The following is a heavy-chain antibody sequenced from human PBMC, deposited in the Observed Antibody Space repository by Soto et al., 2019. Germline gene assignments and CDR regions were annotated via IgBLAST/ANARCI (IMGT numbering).Heavy chain of an antibody. J-gene: IGHJ6*03. CDR1: GGTFSSYT. D-gene: IGHD6-6*01. Sequence: SVKVSCKASGGTFSSYTISWVRQAPGQGLEWMGRIIPILGIANYAQKFQGRVTITADKSTSTAYMELSSLRSKDTAVYYCARVALYSSSSYYYMDVWGKGTTVTVSS. CDR2: IIPILGIA. V-gene: IGHV1-69*02. CDR3: ARVALYSSSSYYYMDV.